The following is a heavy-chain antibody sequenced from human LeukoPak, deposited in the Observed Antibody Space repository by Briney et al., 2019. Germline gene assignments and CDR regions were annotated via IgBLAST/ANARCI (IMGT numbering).Heavy chain of an antibody. D-gene: IGHD3-10*01. CDR2: ISGSGGST. Sequence: GGSLRLSCAASGFTFSSYAMSWVRQAPGKGLEWVSAISGSGGSTYYAGSVKGRFTISRDNSKNTLYLQMNSLRAEDTAVYYCAREPPDDITMVRGVIITGGYWGQGTLVTVSS. V-gene: IGHV3-23*01. CDR1: GFTFSSYA. CDR3: AREPPDDITMVRGVIITGGY. J-gene: IGHJ4*02.